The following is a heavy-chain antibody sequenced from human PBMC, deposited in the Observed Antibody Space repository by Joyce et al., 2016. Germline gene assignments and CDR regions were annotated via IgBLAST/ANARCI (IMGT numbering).Heavy chain of an antibody. CDR3: ARQNWSSNWFDP. J-gene: IGHJ5*02. CDR1: GDSLSSGYYS. Sequence: QLQLQESGSGLVKPSQTLSLTCTVTGDSLSSGYYSWSWVRQPPGKGREWIGHIFESGGTYYNPSLKSRVTMSVDRSKNQFSLQLSSVTAADSAVYYCARQNWSSNWFDPWGQGALVTVSS. CDR2: IFESGGT. V-gene: IGHV4-30-2*01. D-gene: IGHD1-1*01.